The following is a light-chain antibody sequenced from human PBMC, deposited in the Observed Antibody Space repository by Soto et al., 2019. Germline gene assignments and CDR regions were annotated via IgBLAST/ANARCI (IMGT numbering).Light chain of an antibody. CDR1: SSNIGSRT. CDR3: AAWDDSLNVV. V-gene: IGLV1-44*01. CDR2: GNN. J-gene: IGLJ2*01. Sequence: QSVLTQPPSASGTPGQRVTISCSGSSSNIGSRTVNWYQQLPGTAPKLLIYGNNQRPSGVPARFSGSKSGASASLAISGLQSEDEADYYCAAWDDSLNVVFGGGTKLTVL.